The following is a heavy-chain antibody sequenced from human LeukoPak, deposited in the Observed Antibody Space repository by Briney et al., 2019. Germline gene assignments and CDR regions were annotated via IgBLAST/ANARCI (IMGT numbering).Heavy chain of an antibody. V-gene: IGHV3-21*01. CDR2: ISSSSSYI. J-gene: IGHJ4*02. D-gene: IGHD3-3*01. Sequence: GGSLRLSCAASGFTFSSYSMNWVRQAPGKGLEWVSSISSSSSYIYYADSVKGRFTISRDNAKNSLYLQMNSLRAEDTAVYYCARNRGQVGFLEWLFFDYWGQGTLVTVSS. CDR3: ARNRGQVGFLEWLFFDY. CDR1: GFTFSSYS.